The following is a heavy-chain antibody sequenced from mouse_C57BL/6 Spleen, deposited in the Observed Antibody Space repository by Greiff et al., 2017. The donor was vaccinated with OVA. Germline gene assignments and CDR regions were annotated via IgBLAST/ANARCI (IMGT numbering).Heavy chain of an antibody. CDR3: TRFYYYGSSSYWYFDV. V-gene: IGHV1-15*01. J-gene: IGHJ1*03. Sequence: QVRLQQSGAELVRPGASVTLSCKASGYTFTDYEMHWVQQTPVHGLEWIGSIDPETGGTAYNQKFKGKALLTADKSSSTAYMELPSLTSEDSAVYYCTRFYYYGSSSYWYFDVWGTGTTVTVSS. CDR1: GYTFTDYE. CDR2: IDPETGGT. D-gene: IGHD1-1*01.